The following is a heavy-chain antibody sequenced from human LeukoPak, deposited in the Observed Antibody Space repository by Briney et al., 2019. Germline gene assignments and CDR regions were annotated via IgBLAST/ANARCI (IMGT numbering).Heavy chain of an antibody. D-gene: IGHD1-26*01. Sequence: PGRSQRLSCAGSGFNFDDYDMHWVRHPPGKGLEWVSSISSNSGNIAYADSVKGRFTISRDNARNSLYLQMNSLRPEDTALYYCAKALRARKVTSGDNWFDPWGQGTLVTVSS. V-gene: IGHV3-9*01. CDR2: ISSNSGNI. J-gene: IGHJ5*02. CDR1: GFNFDDYD. CDR3: AKALRARKVTSGDNWFDP.